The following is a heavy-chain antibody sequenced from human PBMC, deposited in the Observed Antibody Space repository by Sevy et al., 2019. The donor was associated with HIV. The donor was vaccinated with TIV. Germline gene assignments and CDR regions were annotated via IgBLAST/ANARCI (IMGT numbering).Heavy chain of an antibody. J-gene: IGHJ5*02. Sequence: GGSLRLSCAASTVAVSSNYMAWVRQAPGKGLEWVSVICSGGSTYYTDSVKGRFTISRDNSKNTLYLQMNSLRAEDTAVYYCARPHSCIYNWGFDPWGHGTLVTVSS. V-gene: IGHV3-53*01. D-gene: IGHD1-1*01. CDR1: TVAVSSNY. CDR2: ICSGGST. CDR3: ARPHSCIYNWGFDP.